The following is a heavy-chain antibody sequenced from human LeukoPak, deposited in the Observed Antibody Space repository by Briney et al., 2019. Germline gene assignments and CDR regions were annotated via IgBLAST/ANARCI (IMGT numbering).Heavy chain of an antibody. J-gene: IGHJ6*03. CDR1: GFTFSSYG. Sequence: GGSLRLSCAASGFTFSSYGMSWVRQAPGKGLEWVSAISGSGGSTYYADSVKGRFTISRDNSKNTLYLQMNSLRAEDTAVYYCAKVAKGSSSWYDYYYYMDVWGKGTTVTVSS. V-gene: IGHV3-23*01. D-gene: IGHD6-13*01. CDR3: AKVAKGSSSWYDYYYYMDV. CDR2: ISGSGGST.